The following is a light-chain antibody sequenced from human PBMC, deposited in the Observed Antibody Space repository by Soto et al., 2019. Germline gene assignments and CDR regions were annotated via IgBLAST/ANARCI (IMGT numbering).Light chain of an antibody. J-gene: IGKJ1*01. CDR1: QSVSNNY. Sequence: EIVLTQSPGSLSLSPGERATLSCRASQSVSNNYLAWYQQKPGQAPRLLIYGASNRATGIPDWFSGSGSGTDFTLTIIRLQPEEYEVYFCQQYGSSGTFGQGTRWIS. CDR2: GAS. CDR3: QQYGSSGT. V-gene: IGKV3-20*01.